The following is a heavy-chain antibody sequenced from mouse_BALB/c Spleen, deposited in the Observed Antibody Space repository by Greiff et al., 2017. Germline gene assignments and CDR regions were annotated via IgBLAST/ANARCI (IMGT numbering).Heavy chain of an antibody. D-gene: IGHD1-1*01. CDR2: ISSGGGST. J-gene: IGHJ1*01. CDR1: GFAFSSYD. V-gene: IGHV5-12-1*01. Sequence: EVKVVESGGGLVKPGGSLKLSCAASGFAFSSYDMSWVRQTPEKRLEWVAYISSGGGSTYYPDTVKGRFTISRDNAKNTMYLKMSSLKSEDTAMYYCARPVGPGYGSSLYWYFDVWGAGTTVTVSS. CDR3: ARPVGPGYGSSLYWYFDV.